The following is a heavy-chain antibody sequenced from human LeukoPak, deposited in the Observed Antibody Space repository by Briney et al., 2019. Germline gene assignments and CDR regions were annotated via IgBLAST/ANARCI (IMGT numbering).Heavy chain of an antibody. V-gene: IGHV4-59*01. J-gene: IGHJ4*02. CDR1: GGSISSYY. Sequence: SETLSLTCTVSGGSISSYYWSWIRQPPGKGLEWIGYIYYSGSTNYNLSLKSRVTISVDTSKNQFSLKLSSVTAADTAVYYCARGDPFGGGFDYWGQGTLVTVSS. CDR2: IYYSGST. CDR3: ARGDPFGGGFDY. D-gene: IGHD4-23*01.